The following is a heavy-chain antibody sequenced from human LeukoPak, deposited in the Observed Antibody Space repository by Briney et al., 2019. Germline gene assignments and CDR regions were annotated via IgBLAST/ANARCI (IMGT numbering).Heavy chain of an antibody. V-gene: IGHV3-48*01. CDR1: GFTFSSYN. CDR3: ARVGYYYSYYYYMDV. J-gene: IGHJ6*03. D-gene: IGHD3-22*01. Sequence: GGSLRLSCAASGFTFSSYNMNWVRQAPGKGLEWVSYISSSGSTIYYADSVKGRFTISRDNAKNSLYLQMNSLRAEDTAVYYCARVGYYYSYYYYMDVWGKGTTVTVSS. CDR2: ISSSGSTI.